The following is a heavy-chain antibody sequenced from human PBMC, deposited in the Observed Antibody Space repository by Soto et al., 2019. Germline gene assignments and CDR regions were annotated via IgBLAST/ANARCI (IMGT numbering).Heavy chain of an antibody. CDR2: IYYSGST. V-gene: IGHV4-59*01. CDR1: GGSISSYC. CDR3: ARAAYYYDSSGYKPLYYFDY. Sequence: SETLSLTCTVSGGSISSYCWSWIRQPPGKGLEWIGYIYYSGSTNYNPSLKSRVTISVDTSKNQFSLKLSSVTAADTAVYYCARAAYYYDSSGYKPLYYFDYWGQGTLVTVSS. J-gene: IGHJ4*02. D-gene: IGHD3-22*01.